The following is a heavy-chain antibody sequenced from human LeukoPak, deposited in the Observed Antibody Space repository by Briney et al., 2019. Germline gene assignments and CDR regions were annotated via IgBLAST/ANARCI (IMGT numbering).Heavy chain of an antibody. D-gene: IGHD4-17*01. CDR1: GGSISSSNW. V-gene: IGHV4-4*02. CDR2: IYHSGST. CDR3: ARGEGTVTTFY. J-gene: IGHJ4*02. Sequence: PSGTLSLTCAVSGGSISSSNWWSWVRQPPGKGLEWIGEIYHSGSTNYNPSLKSRVTISVDTSKNQFSLKLSSVTAADTAVYYCARGEGTVTTFYWGQGTLVTVSS.